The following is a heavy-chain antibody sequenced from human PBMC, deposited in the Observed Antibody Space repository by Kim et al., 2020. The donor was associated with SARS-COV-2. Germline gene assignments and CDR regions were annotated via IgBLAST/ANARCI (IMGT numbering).Heavy chain of an antibody. V-gene: IGHV3-30*18. CDR1: GFSFKNYG. Sequence: GGSLRLSCAGSGFSFKNYGMHWVRQAPGKGLEWVALIAYGGNDAYYINSVKGRCNISRDDANSTVYLQMDSLSPEDTAVYYCAKVRFPGSMVRGVGGVGGQGSLVTVSA. CDR2: IAYGGNDA. D-gene: IGHD3-10*01. J-gene: IGHJ4*02. CDR3: AKVRFPGSMVRGVGGV.